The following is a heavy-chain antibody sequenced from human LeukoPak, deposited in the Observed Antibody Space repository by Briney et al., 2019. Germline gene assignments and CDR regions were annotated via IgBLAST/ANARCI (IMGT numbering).Heavy chain of an antibody. CDR1: GFTFSSYW. D-gene: IGHD3-3*01. V-gene: IGHV3-7*01. J-gene: IGHJ4*02. CDR2: IKQDGSEK. Sequence: GGSLRLSCAASGFTFSSYWMSWVRQAPGKGLEWVANIKQDGSEKYYVDSVKGRFTISRDNAKNSLYLQMNSLRAEDTAVYYCARANFGVVTYYFDYWGQGTLVTVSS. CDR3: ARANFGVVTYYFDY.